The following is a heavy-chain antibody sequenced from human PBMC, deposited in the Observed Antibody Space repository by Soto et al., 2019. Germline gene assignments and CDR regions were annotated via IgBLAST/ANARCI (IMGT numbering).Heavy chain of an antibody. CDR2: ISGNSDYI. J-gene: IGHJ4*02. V-gene: IGHV3-21*01. CDR3: ARDFYSSRGGNGYFSY. CDR1: GFTFSSYG. Sequence: PGGSLRLSCAASGFTFSSYGMNWVRQAPGKGLEWVSSISGNSDYIYYPDSVKGRFTISRDNAKNSVYLQMNSLRAEDTAVYYCARDFYSSRGGNGYFSYWGLGTLVTVSS. D-gene: IGHD5-18*01.